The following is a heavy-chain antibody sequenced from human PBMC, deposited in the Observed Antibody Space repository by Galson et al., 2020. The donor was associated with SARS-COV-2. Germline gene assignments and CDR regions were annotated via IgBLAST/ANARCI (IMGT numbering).Heavy chain of an antibody. Sequence: GGSLRLSCAASGFTFSTYAMHWVRQAPGKGLEYVSSISSDGGSTYYADSVKGRFTISRDNSRNTLYLQMGHLRVEDMALYYCARRTYGDPPRLYFDLWGRGTLVPVSS. D-gene: IGHD4-17*01. CDR1: GFTFSTYA. J-gene: IGHJ2*01. V-gene: IGHV3-64*02. CDR2: ISSDGGST. CDR3: ARRTYGDPPRLYFDL.